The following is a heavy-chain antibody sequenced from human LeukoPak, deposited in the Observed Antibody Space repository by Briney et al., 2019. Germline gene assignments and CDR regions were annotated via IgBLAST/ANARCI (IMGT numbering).Heavy chain of an antibody. CDR2: INPNSGGT. CDR3: ARPRRYSVSYYNDY. Sequence: ASVKVSCNASGYTFPDYYLHWVRQAPGQGLEWMGWINPNSGGTNYAQRFQGRVTMTRDTSISTAYMELSRLRSDDTAVYYCARPRRYSVSYYNDYWGQGTLVTVSS. D-gene: IGHD1-26*01. CDR1: GYTFPDYY. V-gene: IGHV1-2*02. J-gene: IGHJ4*02.